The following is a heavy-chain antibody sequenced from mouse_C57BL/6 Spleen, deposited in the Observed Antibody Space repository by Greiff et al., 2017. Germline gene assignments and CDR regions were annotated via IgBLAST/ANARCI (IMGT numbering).Heavy chain of an antibody. D-gene: IGHD1-1*01. J-gene: IGHJ2*01. Sequence: QVQLQESGPGLVQPSQSLSITCTVSGFSLTSYGVHWVRQSPGKGLEWLGVIWRGGSTDYNAAFMSRLSITKDNSKSQVFFKMNSLQADDTAIYYCAKNSGYGSSYFDYWGQGTTLTVSS. CDR3: AKNSGYGSSYFDY. CDR2: IWRGGST. CDR1: GFSLTSYG. V-gene: IGHV2-5*01.